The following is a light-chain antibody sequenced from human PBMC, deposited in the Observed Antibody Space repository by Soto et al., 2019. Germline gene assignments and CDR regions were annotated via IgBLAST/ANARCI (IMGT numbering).Light chain of an antibody. Sequence: QAVVTQEPSFSVSPGGTVTLTCGLNSGSVSISYYPSWYQQTPGQAPRTVIYNTNARSSGVPDRFSGSILGNKAALTITGAQADDESIYYCVLYMGNGAVVVGGGTKLTVL. CDR1: SGSVSISYY. CDR2: NTN. CDR3: VLYMGNGAVV. V-gene: IGLV8-61*01. J-gene: IGLJ2*01.